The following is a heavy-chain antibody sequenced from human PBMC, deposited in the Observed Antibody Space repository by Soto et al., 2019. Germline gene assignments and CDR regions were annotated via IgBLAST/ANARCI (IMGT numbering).Heavy chain of an antibody. CDR3: ASGGDSSGYHDAFDI. J-gene: IGHJ3*02. V-gene: IGHV4-31*03. CDR2: IYYSGST. Sequence: QVQLQESGPGLVKPSQTLSLTCTVSGGSISSGGYYWSWIRQHPGKGLEWIGYIYYSGSTYYNPSLKSRVTISVDTSKNQFSLKLSAVTAADTAVYYCASGGDSSGYHDAFDIWGQGTMVTVSS. CDR1: GGSISSGGYY. D-gene: IGHD3-22*01.